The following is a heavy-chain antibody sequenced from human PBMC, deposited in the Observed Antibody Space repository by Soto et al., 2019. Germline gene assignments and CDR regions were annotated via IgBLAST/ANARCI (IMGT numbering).Heavy chain of an antibody. CDR2: IYNSGYT. J-gene: IGHJ4*02. CDR3: ATGRDACKSGY. CDR1: GGSVSSGSCY. Sequence: QVQLQESGPGLVKPSETLSLTCTVSGGSVSSGSCYWSWMRQPPGKGLEWIGYIYNSGYTYYNPSLKSRVTISVDTSKNQFSLRLSSVTAADTAVYYCATGRDACKSGYWGQGTPVTVSS. V-gene: IGHV4-61*01. D-gene: IGHD2-15*01.